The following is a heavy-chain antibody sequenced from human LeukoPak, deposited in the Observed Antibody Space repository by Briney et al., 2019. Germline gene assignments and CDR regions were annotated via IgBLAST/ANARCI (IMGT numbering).Heavy chain of an antibody. Sequence: SETLSLTCSVSGASISSGSNYWGWIRQPPGKTLEWIGSIYSSGSTYYNPSLKNRVIIIIDTPKNHFSLTLSSVTAADTAVYYCAKHAYDYVWGSYRRLDYWGQGTLVTVSS. CDR2: IYSSGST. D-gene: IGHD3-16*02. V-gene: IGHV4-39*07. CDR3: AKHAYDYVWGSYRRLDY. CDR1: GASISSGSNY. J-gene: IGHJ4*02.